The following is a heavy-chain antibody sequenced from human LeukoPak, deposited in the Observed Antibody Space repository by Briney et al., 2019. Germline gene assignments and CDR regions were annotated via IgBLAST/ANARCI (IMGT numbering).Heavy chain of an antibody. CDR3: AKGSGSYHDAFDI. D-gene: IGHD1-26*01. J-gene: IGHJ3*02. CDR1: GFIFSSSA. Sequence: PGGSLRLSCAASGFIFSSSAMSWVRQAPGKGLEWVSGISGSGGRTNYADSVKGRFTISRDNSKKTLYLQMHSLRADDTALYYCAKGSGSYHDAFDIWGQGTVVTVSS. CDR2: ISGSGGRT. V-gene: IGHV3-23*01.